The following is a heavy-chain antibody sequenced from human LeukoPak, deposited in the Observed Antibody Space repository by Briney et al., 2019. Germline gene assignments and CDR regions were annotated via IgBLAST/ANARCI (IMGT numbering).Heavy chain of an antibody. CDR2: IRHDGNNK. J-gene: IGHJ4*02. CDR1: GFTFSIYG. CDR3: AKVSRVASAANGDY. D-gene: IGHD2-2*01. Sequence: GGSLRLSCAASGFTFSIYGMHWVRQAPGKGLEWVAFIRHDGNNKYYADSVKGRFTISRDNSKNTLYLQMNSLRAEDTAVYYCAKVSRVASAANGDYWGQGTLVTVSS. V-gene: IGHV3-30*02.